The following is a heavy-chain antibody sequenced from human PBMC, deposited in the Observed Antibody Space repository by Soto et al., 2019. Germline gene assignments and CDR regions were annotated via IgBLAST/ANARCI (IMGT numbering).Heavy chain of an antibody. Sequence: GGSLRLSCEASGFTFSSYWMSWVRQAPGKGLEWVANVRQDGSQKYLVDSVKGRFTISRDNAKNSMYLQMNSLRAEDTAVYYCVSDGSSGWHFDSWGQGTLFTVSS. CDR1: GFTFSSYW. CDR2: VRQDGSQK. V-gene: IGHV3-7*01. J-gene: IGHJ4*02. CDR3: VSDGSSGWHFDS. D-gene: IGHD6-19*01.